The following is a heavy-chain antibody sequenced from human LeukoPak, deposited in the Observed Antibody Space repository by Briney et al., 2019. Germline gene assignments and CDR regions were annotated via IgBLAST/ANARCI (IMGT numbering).Heavy chain of an antibody. D-gene: IGHD3-9*01. J-gene: IGHJ4*02. CDR2: IVVGSGNT. Sequence: RASVKVSCKASGFTFTSSAMQWVRQARGQRLEWIGWIVVGSGNTNYAQKFQERVTITRDMSTSTAYMELSSVTAADTAVYYCAKVGQNYHILTYYFDYWGQGTLVTVSS. CDR3: AKVGQNYHILTYYFDY. V-gene: IGHV1-58*02. CDR1: GFTFTSSA.